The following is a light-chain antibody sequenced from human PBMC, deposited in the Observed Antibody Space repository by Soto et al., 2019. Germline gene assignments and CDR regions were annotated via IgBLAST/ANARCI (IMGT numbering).Light chain of an antibody. Sequence: DIHMTQSPSTLSATAVDRVTITCRASQSISSWLAWYQQKPGKAPKLLIYKASSLESGVPSRFSGSGSGTEFTLTISNLQTDDFATYYCQQYETHISKTFGQGTKVDIK. V-gene: IGKV1-5*03. CDR1: QSISSW. CDR2: KAS. J-gene: IGKJ2*01. CDR3: QQYETHISKT.